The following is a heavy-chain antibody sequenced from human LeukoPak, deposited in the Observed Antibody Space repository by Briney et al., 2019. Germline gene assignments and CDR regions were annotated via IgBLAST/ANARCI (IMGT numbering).Heavy chain of an antibody. V-gene: IGHV3-30*18. Sequence: GRSLRLSCAASGFTFSSYGMHWVRQAPGKGLEWVAVISYDGSNKYYADSVKGRFTISRDNSKNTLYLQMNSLRAEDTAVYYCAKEGHWGYSYGCFDYWGQGTLVTVSS. CDR1: GFTFSSYG. J-gene: IGHJ4*02. D-gene: IGHD5-18*01. CDR2: ISYDGSNK. CDR3: AKEGHWGYSYGCFDY.